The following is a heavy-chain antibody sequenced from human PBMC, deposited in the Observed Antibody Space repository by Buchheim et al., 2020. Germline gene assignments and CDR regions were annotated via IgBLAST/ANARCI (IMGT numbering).Heavy chain of an antibody. Sequence: QLQLHESGPGLVKPSETLSLTCTVSGVSISSGRDYWGWIRQPPGKGLEWIGYIYYSGSTYYNPSLKSRVTISVDTSKNQFSLKLSSVTAADTAVYYCAREAAAGSYYGMDVWGQGTT. V-gene: IGHV4-31*03. CDR2: IYYSGST. D-gene: IGHD6-13*01. J-gene: IGHJ6*02. CDR3: AREAAAGSYYGMDV. CDR1: GVSISSGRDY.